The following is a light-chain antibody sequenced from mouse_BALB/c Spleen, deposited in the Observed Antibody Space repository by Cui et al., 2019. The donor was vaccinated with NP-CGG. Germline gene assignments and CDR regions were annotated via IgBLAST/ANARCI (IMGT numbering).Light chain of an antibody. CDR2: GTN. CDR3: ALWYSNHWV. J-gene: IGLJ1*01. Sequence: VVTNESAPTTSPGETVTLTCRSSTGAVTTSNYANWVQEKPDHLFTGLIGGTNNRAPGVPARFSGSLIGDKAALTITGAQTEDEAIYFCALWYSNHWVFGGGTRLTVL. V-gene: IGLV1*01. CDR1: TGAVTTSNY.